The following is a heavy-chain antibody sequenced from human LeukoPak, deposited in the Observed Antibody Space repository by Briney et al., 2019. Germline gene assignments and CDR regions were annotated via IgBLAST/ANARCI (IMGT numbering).Heavy chain of an antibody. CDR2: INSDGSYT. Sequence: PGGSLRLSCAASGFTFSNFAMTWVRQAPGKGLVWVSRINSDGSYTSYADSVKGRFTISRDNAKNTVYLQMNSLRAEDTAVYYCATDLPPRSGHTDYWGQGTLVTVSS. V-gene: IGHV3-74*01. CDR1: GFTFSNFA. CDR3: ATDLPPRSGHTDY. J-gene: IGHJ4*02. D-gene: IGHD2-15*01.